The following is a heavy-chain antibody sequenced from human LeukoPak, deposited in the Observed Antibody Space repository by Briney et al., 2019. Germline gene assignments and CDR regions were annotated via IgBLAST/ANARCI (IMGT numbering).Heavy chain of an antibody. D-gene: IGHD1-26*01. Sequence: SETLSLTCTVSGGSISSGSYYWSWIRQPAGKGLEWIGRIYTSGSTNYNPSLKSRVTISVDTSKNQFSLKLSSVTAADTAVYYCARDGVMGVSDAFDIWGQGTMVTVSS. J-gene: IGHJ3*02. CDR3: ARDGVMGVSDAFDI. CDR2: IYTSGST. V-gene: IGHV4-61*02. CDR1: GGSISSGSYY.